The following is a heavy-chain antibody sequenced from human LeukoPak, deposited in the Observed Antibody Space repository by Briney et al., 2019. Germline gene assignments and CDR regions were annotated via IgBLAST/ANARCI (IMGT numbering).Heavy chain of an antibody. D-gene: IGHD1-26*01. CDR1: GVSISSGGYS. CDR2: IYYSGST. V-gene: IGHV4-31*03. CDR3: ARALPHPEWGHDPYFDY. Sequence: SQTLSLTCTVTGVSISSGGYSWNWFRQHPGKGLEWIGYIYYSGSTYYNPSLKSRVTISVDTSKNQFSLKLSSVTAADTAVYYCARALPHPEWGHDPYFDYWGQGTLVTVSS. J-gene: IGHJ4*02.